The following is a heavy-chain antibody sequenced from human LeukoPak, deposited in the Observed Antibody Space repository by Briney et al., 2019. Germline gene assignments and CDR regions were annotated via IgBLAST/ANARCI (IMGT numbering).Heavy chain of an antibody. D-gene: IGHD4-23*01. CDR1: GFSFSNYW. Sequence: PGGSLRLSCAASGFSFSNYWMSWVRQAPEKGLEWVANIKHDGSVKQYVDSMKGRFTISRDNAKNSLFPQMNSLRGEDTAVYYCARDRDDGGFEYWGQGTLVTVSS. CDR3: ARDRDDGGFEY. J-gene: IGHJ4*02. V-gene: IGHV3-7*01. CDR2: IKHDGSVK.